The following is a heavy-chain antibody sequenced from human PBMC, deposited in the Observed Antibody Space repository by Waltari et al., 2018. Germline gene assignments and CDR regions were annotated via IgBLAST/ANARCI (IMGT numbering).Heavy chain of an antibody. V-gene: IGHV4-4*07. D-gene: IGHD3-3*01. CDR3: ARDVTYYDFWSGGYYMDV. Sequence: QVQLQESGPGLVKPSETLSLTCTVSGGSISSYYWSWIRQPAGKGLEWIGRIYTSGSNNYNPSLKSRVTMSVDTSKNQFSLKRSSVTAADTAVYYCARDVTYYDFWSGGYYMDVWGKGTTVTISS. CDR1: GGSISSYY. CDR2: IYTSGSN. J-gene: IGHJ6*03.